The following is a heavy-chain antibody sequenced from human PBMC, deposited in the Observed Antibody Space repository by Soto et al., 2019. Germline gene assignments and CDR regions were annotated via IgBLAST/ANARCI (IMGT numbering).Heavy chain of an antibody. J-gene: IGHJ4*02. CDR3: AKTKVVVPAAPTYFYY. CDR2: MSGSGGST. V-gene: IGHV3-23*01. D-gene: IGHD2-2*01. Sequence: GGSLRLSCAASGFTFSSYAMSWVRQAPGKGLEWVSAMSGSGGSTYYADSVKGRFTISRDNSKNTLYLQMNSLRAVDTAVYYCAKTKVVVPAAPTYFYYWGQGTLVTVSS. CDR1: GFTFSSYA.